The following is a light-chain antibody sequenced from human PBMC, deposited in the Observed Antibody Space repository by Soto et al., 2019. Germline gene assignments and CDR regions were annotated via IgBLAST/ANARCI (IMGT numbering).Light chain of an antibody. CDR3: GSYTTSGTLYV. CDR1: SSDVGGYNY. CDR2: DVS. J-gene: IGLJ1*01. Sequence: QSALTQPASVSGSPGQPSTISCTGTSSDVGGYNYVSWYQHHPGKDPKVMIYDVSNRASGVSNRFSGSKSGNTASLTSSGLQAEHEADYYCGSYTTSGTLYVFATGTKVTAL. V-gene: IGLV2-14*03.